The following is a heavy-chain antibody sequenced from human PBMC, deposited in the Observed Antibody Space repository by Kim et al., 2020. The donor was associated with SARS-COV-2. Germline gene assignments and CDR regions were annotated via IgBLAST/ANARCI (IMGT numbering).Heavy chain of an antibody. CDR2: IRSKAYGGTT. Sequence: GGSLRLSCTASGFTFGDYAMSWVRQAPGKGLEWVGFIRSKAYGGTTEYAASVKGRFTISRDDSKSIAYLQMNSLKTEDTAVYYCTRDLGEDYDSSGYYRWGQGTLVTVSS. V-gene: IGHV3-49*04. CDR3: TRDLGEDYDSSGYYR. CDR1: GFTFGDYA. J-gene: IGHJ4*02. D-gene: IGHD3-22*01.